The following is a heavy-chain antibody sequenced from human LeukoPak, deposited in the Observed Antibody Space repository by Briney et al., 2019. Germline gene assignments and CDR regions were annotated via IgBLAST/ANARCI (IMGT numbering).Heavy chain of an antibody. V-gene: IGHV1-69*13. J-gene: IGHJ6*03. Sequence: SVKVSCKASGGTFSSYAISWVRQAPGQGLEWMGGIIPIFGTANYAQKFQGRVTITADESTSTAYMELSSLRSEDTAVYYCARGYCSSTSCLGYYYMDVWGKGTTVTISS. D-gene: IGHD2-2*01. CDR3: ARGYCSSTSCLGYYYMDV. CDR1: GGTFSSYA. CDR2: IIPIFGTA.